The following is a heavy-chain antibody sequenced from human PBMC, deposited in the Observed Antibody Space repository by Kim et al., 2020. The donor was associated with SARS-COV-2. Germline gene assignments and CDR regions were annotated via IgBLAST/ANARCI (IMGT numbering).Heavy chain of an antibody. CDR3: ARDHREWLQYTANWFFDP. CDR1: GGSISSYY. D-gene: IGHD3-3*01. J-gene: IGHJ2*01. CDR2: IYYSGST. Sequence: SETLSLTCTVSGGSISSYYWSWIRQPPGKGLEWIGYIYYSGSTNYNPSLKSRVTISVDTSKNQFSLKLSSVTAADTAVYYCARDHREWLQYTANWFFDPWGRGTLVTVSS. V-gene: IGHV4-59*01.